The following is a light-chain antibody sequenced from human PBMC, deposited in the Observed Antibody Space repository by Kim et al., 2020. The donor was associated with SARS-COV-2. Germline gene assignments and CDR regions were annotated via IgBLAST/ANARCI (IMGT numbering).Light chain of an antibody. Sequence: SSELTQDPAVSVALGQTVRITCQGDSLRSYYASWYQQKPGQAPIVVISGKNDRPSGIPDRFSGSSSGNTASLTITGAQADDESDYYCKSRDSSGNVVFGGGTQLTVL. CDR3: KSRDSSGNVV. CDR2: GKN. CDR1: SLRSYY. J-gene: IGLJ2*01. V-gene: IGLV3-19*01.